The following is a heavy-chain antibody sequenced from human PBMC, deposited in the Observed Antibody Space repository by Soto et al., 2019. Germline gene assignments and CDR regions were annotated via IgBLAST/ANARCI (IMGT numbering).Heavy chain of an antibody. CDR3: AAGYYYSMVD. J-gene: IGHJ6*02. Sequence: VSLTCTVSGGSISSSSYYWGWIRQPPGKGLEWIGSIYYSGCTYYNPSLKSRVTISVDTSKNQFSLKLSSVTAADTAVYYCAAGYYYSMVDWYPGTSHTVS. V-gene: IGHV4-39*01. CDR2: IYYSGCT. CDR1: GGSISSSSYY.